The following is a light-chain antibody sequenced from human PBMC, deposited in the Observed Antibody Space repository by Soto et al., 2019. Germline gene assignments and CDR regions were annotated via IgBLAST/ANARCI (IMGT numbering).Light chain of an antibody. CDR3: SSYTRSSTLYV. CDR1: GSDVGGYKY. Sequence: QSVLTQPASVSGSPGQTISIPCTGTGSDVGGYKYVSWYQQHPGKAPKLIIYEVSGRPSGVSNRFSGSKSGNTASLTISGLQAEDEADYYCSSYTRSSTLYVFGTGTKVTVL. CDR2: EVS. J-gene: IGLJ1*01. V-gene: IGLV2-14*01.